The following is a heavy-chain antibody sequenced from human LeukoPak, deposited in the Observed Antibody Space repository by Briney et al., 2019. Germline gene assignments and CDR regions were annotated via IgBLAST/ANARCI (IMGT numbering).Heavy chain of an antibody. CDR3: ARDYSNYRYYFDS. CDR2: IDPSDSYT. J-gene: IGHJ4*02. V-gene: IGHV5-10-1*01. CDR1: GYSFTTYY. Sequence: GESLKISCKGSGYSFTTYYITWVRQMPGKGLEWMGRIDPSDSYTNYSPSFQGHVTISADKSISTAYLQWSSLKASDTAMYYCARDYSNYRYYFDSWGQGTLVTVSS. D-gene: IGHD4-11*01.